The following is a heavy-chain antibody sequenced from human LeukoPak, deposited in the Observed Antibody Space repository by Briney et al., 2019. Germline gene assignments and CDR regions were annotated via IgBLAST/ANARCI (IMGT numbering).Heavy chain of an antibody. J-gene: IGHJ4*02. Sequence: GGSLRLSCAASGFIFSNYAMSWVRQAPGKGLEWVSAISGSGDNKHYADSVKGRFTISRDNSKNTLYLQMNSLRAEDTAVYYCAKRLSSSWYYWGQGTLVTVSS. CDR1: GFIFSNYA. V-gene: IGHV3-23*01. D-gene: IGHD6-13*01. CDR2: ISGSGDNK. CDR3: AKRLSSSWYY.